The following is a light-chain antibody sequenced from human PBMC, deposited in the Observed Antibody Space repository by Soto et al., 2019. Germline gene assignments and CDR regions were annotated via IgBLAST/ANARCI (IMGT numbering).Light chain of an antibody. CDR2: DAS. CDR3: QHYNNYPLT. J-gene: IGKJ4*01. CDR1: QSISSR. Sequence: DIQMTQSPSTLSASVGDRVTITCRASQSISSRLAWCQQKPGKAPKLLIHDASSLESGVPSRFSGSGSGTEFTLTISSLQPDDFATYYCQHYNNYPLTFGGGTKVDNK. V-gene: IGKV1-5*01.